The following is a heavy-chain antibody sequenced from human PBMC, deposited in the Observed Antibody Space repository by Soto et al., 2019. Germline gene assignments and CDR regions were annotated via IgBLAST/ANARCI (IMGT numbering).Heavy chain of an antibody. CDR3: VREENCSDGICYSEYFQR. J-gene: IGHJ1*01. CDR2: VNPSGGST. Sequence: QVQLVQSGAEVKKPGASVKVSCKASGYIFTAYSMHWVRQAPGQGLEWMGVVNPSGGSTNYAQKFQGRITMTQDTSTSTVYMDLSSLTSEDTAVYYCVREENCSDGICYSEYFQRWGQGTLVTVSS. CDR1: GYIFTAYS. V-gene: IGHV1-46*01. D-gene: IGHD2-15*01.